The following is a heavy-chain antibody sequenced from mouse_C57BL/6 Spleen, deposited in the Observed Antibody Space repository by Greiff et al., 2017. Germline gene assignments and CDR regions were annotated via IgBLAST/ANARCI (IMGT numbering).Heavy chain of an antibody. CDR3: ARAPRGDAMGY. CDR1: GFSLTSYG. CDR2: IWSGGST. V-gene: IGHV2-2*01. Sequence: QVQLQQSGPGLVQPSQSLSITCTVSGFSLTSYGVHWVRQSPGTGLEWLGVIWSGGSTDYNAAFISRMSISKDNSKSQVFFKMNSLQADDTAIDYCARAPRGDAMGYWGQGTSVTVSP. J-gene: IGHJ4*01.